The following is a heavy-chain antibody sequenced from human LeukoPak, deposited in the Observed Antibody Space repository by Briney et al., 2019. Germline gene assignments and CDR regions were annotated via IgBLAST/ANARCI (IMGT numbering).Heavy chain of an antibody. D-gene: IGHD3-10*01. J-gene: IGHJ5*02. V-gene: IGHV4-30-2*01. Sequence: SQTLSLTCAVSGGSISSGGYSWSWIRQPPGKGLEWIGYIYHSGSTYYNPSLKSRVTTSVDRSKNQFSLKLSSVTAADTAVYYCARAITMVRGVIKYNWFDPWGQGTLVTVSS. CDR1: GGSISSGGYS. CDR3: ARAITMVRGVIKYNWFDP. CDR2: IYHSGST.